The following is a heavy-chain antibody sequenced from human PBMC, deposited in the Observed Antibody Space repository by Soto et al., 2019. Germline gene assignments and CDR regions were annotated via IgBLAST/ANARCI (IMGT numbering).Heavy chain of an antibody. CDR2: IKSKTDGGAT. CDR3: TTALGYCSGGSCNIDY. J-gene: IGHJ4*02. CDR1: GFTFSNAW. V-gene: IGHV3-15*07. D-gene: IGHD2-15*01. Sequence: GGSLRLSCAASGFTFSNAWMNWVRQAPGKGLEWVGRIKSKTDGGATDYAAPVKGRFTISRDDSKNTLYLQMNSLKTEDTAVYYCTTALGYCSGGSCNIDYWGQGTLVTVSS.